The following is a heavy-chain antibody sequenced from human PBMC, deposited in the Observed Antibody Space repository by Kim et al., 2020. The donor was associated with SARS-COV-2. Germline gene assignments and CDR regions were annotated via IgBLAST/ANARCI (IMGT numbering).Heavy chain of an antibody. J-gene: IGHJ6*02. CDR3: ARHNLGPPHYYGSGSGGKVYYYYYGMDV. CDR1: GGSISSSSYY. CDR2: IYYSGST. Sequence: SETLSLTCTVSGGSISSSSYYWGWIRQPPGKGLEWIGSIYYSGSTYYNPSLKSRVTISVDTSKNQFSLKLSSVTAADTAVYYCARHNLGPPHYYGSGSGGKVYYYYYGMDVWGQGTTVTVSS. D-gene: IGHD3-10*01. V-gene: IGHV4-39*01.